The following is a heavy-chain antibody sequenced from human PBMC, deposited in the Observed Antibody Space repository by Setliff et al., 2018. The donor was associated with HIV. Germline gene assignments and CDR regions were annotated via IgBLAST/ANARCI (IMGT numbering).Heavy chain of an antibody. CDR3: ARDRGVYCRSTNCYSPVDAFDI. CDR1: GYTLTSYG. Sequence: GASVKVSCKASGYTLTSYGISWVRQAPGQGLEWMGRISAYNGNTNYAQKVQGRVTMTTDTSTSTAYMELRSLRSDDTAVYYCARDRGVYCRSTNCYSPVDAFDIWGQGTMVTVSS. CDR2: ISAYNGNT. V-gene: IGHV1-18*01. D-gene: IGHD2-2*01. J-gene: IGHJ3*02.